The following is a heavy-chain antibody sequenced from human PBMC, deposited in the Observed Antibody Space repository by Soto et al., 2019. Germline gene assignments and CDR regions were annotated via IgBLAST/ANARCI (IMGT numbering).Heavy chain of an antibody. J-gene: IGHJ3*02. CDR3: AAELYSGSSCCSFDI. V-gene: IGHV1-58*01. Sequence: ASVKVSCKTSGVPFSNSAVQWVRQTPGERLQWIGWIVVGSGNTNYAQELQQRLTITRDVSTDTAYMELSSLRSEDTAVYYCAAELYSGSSCCSFDIWGQGTRVTVSS. D-gene: IGHD2-15*01. CDR1: GVPFSNSA. CDR2: IVVGSGNT.